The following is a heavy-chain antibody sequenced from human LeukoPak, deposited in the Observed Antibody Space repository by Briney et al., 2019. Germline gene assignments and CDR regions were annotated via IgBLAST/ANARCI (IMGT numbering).Heavy chain of an antibody. J-gene: IGHJ6*02. CDR1: GFTFSSYS. CDR2: ISSSSSYI. Sequence: GGSLRLSCAASGFTFSSYSMNWVRQAPGKGLEWVSSISSSSSYIYYADSVKGRFTISRDNAKNSLYLQMNSLRAEDTAVYYCARDAVVVVATDYYYGMDVWGQGTTVTVSS. D-gene: IGHD2-15*01. V-gene: IGHV3-21*01. CDR3: ARDAVVVVATDYYYGMDV.